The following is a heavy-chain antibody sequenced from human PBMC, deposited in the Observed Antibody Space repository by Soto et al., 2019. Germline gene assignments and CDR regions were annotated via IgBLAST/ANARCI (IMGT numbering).Heavy chain of an antibody. J-gene: IGHJ6*02. CDR1: GGSISSSSYY. Sequence: SETLSLTCTVSGGSISSSSYYWGWIRQPPGKGLEWIGSIYYSGSTYYNPSLKSRVTISVDTSKNQFSLKLSSVTAADTAVYYCARDQAYPYYGMDVWGQGTTVTVS. CDR3: ARDQAYPYYGMDV. V-gene: IGHV4-39*07. CDR2: IYYSGST.